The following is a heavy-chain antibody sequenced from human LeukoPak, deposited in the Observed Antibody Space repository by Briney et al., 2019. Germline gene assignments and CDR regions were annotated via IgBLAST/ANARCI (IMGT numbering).Heavy chain of an antibody. CDR2: INHSGST. CDR1: GGSFSGYY. J-gene: IGHJ5*02. CDR3: ARGGLAAAGNNWFDP. Sequence: SETPSLTCAVYGGSFSGYYWSWIRQPPGKGLEWIGEINHSGSTNYNPSLKSRVTISVDTSKNQFSLKLSSVTAADTAVYYCARGGLAAAGNNWFDPWGQGTLVTVSS. D-gene: IGHD6-13*01. V-gene: IGHV4-34*01.